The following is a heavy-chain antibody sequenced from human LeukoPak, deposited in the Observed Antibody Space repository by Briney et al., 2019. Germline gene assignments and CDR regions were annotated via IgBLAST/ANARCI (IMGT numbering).Heavy chain of an antibody. J-gene: IGHJ3*02. D-gene: IGHD3-22*01. CDR1: GGSFSGSY. CDR3: ARRPTTMNAFDI. CDR2: INHSGST. V-gene: IGHV4-34*01. Sequence: PSETLSLTCAVYGGSFSGSYWNCIRQPPGKGLEWIGEINHSGSTNYNPSLKSRVTISVDSSKKQFSLRLSSVTAADTAVYYCARRPTTMNAFDIWGQGTMVTVSS.